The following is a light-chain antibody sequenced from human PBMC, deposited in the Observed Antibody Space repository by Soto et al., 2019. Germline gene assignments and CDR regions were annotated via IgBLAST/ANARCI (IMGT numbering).Light chain of an antibody. V-gene: IGKV3-20*01. CDR3: HQDGSSPRT. CDR2: GVS. J-gene: IGKJ1*01. Sequence: EIVLTQSPGTLSLSPGERATLSCRASQSLSSSYLAWYQQKPGQAPRLLVYGVSNRATGIPDRFSGSGSGTDFTLTISRLEPEDFAVYYCHQDGSSPRTFGQGTKVEIK. CDR1: QSLSSSY.